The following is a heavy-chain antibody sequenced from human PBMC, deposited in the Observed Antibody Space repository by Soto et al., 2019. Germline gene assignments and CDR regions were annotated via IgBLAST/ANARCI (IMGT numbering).Heavy chain of an antibody. CDR1: GFTSSTYA. CDR3: AKSDGCGGGACYTGTYHYFDL. V-gene: IGHV3-23*01. CDR2: ISEIGGHT. D-gene: IGHD2-21*02. J-gene: IGHJ2*01. Sequence: DVQLLESGGGLVQPGGSLRLSCAASGFTSSTYALNWVRQAPGKGLEWVSTISEIGGHTYYADSVKGRFTISRDKSKNTLSLQMNSLRAEDTAVYYCAKSDGCGGGACYTGTYHYFDLWGRGTLVTVSS.